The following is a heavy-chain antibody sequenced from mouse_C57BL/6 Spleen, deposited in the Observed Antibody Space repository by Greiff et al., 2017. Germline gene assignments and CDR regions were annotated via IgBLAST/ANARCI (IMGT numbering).Heavy chain of an antibody. J-gene: IGHJ2*01. CDR2: IYPGDGDT. CDR3: ASRYGSSFDY. Sequence: QVQLQQSGPELVKPGASVKISCKASGYAFSSSWMNWVKQRPGKGLEWIGRIYPGDGDTNYNGKFKGKATLTADKSSSTAYMQLSSLTSEDSAVYFCASRYGSSFDYWGKGTTLTVSS. D-gene: IGHD1-1*01. CDR1: GYAFSSSW. V-gene: IGHV1-82*01.